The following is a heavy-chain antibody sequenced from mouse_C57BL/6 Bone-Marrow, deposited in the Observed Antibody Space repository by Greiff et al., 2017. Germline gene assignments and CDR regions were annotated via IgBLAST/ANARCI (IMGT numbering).Heavy chain of an antibody. CDR1: GYAFRSSW. CDR3: ARSGLRRATWFAY. V-gene: IGHV1-82*01. D-gene: IGHD2-4*01. J-gene: IGHJ3*01. CDR2: LYPGDGDT. Sequence: VQLQQSGPELVKPGASVKISCKASGYAFRSSWMNWVKQRPGKGLEWIGRLYPGDGDTNYNGKFKGKATLTADKSSSTAYMQLSSLTSEDSAVYFCARSGLRRATWFAYWGQGTLVTVSA.